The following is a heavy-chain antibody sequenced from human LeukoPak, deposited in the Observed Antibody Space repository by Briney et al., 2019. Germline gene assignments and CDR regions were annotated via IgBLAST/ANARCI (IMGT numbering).Heavy chain of an antibody. D-gene: IGHD3-10*01. CDR1: GFTFDDYA. Sequence: GGSLRLSCAASGFTFDDYAMHWVRHAPGKGLEWVSGISWNSGSIGYADSVKGRFTISRDNAKNSLYLQMNSLRAEDTAVYYCARDGSRSAFDIWGQGTMVTVSS. J-gene: IGHJ3*02. CDR3: ARDGSRSAFDI. CDR2: ISWNSGSI. V-gene: IGHV3-9*01.